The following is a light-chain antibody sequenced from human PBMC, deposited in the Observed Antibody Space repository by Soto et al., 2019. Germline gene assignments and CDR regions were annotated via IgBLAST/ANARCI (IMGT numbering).Light chain of an antibody. CDR2: EVT. V-gene: IGLV2-8*01. J-gene: IGLJ2*01. CDR1: SSDVGGYNY. Sequence: QSALTQPPSASGSPGQSVTISCTGTSSDVGGYNYVSWYQQHPGKAPKLMIFEVTKRPSGVPDRFSGSKSGNTASLTVSGLQAEDEADYYCSSYAGKNNKILFGGGTKLTVL. CDR3: SSYAGKNNKIL.